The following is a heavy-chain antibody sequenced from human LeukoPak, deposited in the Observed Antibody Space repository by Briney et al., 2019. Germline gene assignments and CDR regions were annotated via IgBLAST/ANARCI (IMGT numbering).Heavy chain of an antibody. J-gene: IGHJ1*01. V-gene: IGHV1-2*02. Sequence: ASVKVSCKASVSTFTGAYMHWVRQAPGQGLEWMGWINPNSGETKFAQKFQGRVTLTRATSISTLYMDLGGLTSDDTAVYYCARVLFNSGYIYWGQGSLVTVSS. CDR3: ARVLFNSGYIY. CDR2: INPNSGET. CDR1: VSTFTGAY. D-gene: IGHD3-9*01.